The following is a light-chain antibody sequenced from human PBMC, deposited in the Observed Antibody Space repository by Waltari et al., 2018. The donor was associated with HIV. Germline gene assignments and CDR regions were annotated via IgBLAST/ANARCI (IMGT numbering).Light chain of an antibody. CDR2: EVS. CDR1: SSDVGGYNY. CDR3: SSYTGSSSVV. V-gene: IGLV2-14*01. J-gene: IGLJ3*02. Sequence: QSALTQPASVSGSPGQSITISCTGASSDVGGYNYVSWYQQHPGKAHKLMIYEVSNRPSGVSNRFSGSKSGNTASLTISGLRAEDEADYYCSSYTGSSSVVFGGGTKLTVL.